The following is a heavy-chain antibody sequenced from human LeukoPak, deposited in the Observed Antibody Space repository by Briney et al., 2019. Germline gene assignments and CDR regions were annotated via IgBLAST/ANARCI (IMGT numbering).Heavy chain of an antibody. CDR1: GFPLSSYS. CDR3: ARVKGTYFDY. D-gene: IGHD1-1*01. V-gene: IGHV3-48*01. J-gene: IGHJ4*02. CDR2: ISASGSNI. Sequence: GGSLRPSCTVSGFPLSSYSMSWFRQAPGKGLEWVAYISASGSNIYYVDSVMGRFTVSRDNPKSSLFLQMNSPRAEDTAVYYCARVKGTYFDYWGQGALVTVSS.